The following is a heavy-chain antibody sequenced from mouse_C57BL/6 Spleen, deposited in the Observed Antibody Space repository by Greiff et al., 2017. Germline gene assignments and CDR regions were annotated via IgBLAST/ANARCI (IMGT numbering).Heavy chain of an antibody. D-gene: IGHD2-12*01. CDR3: ARPLYDGDFDY. Sequence: VQLKQSGPVLVRPGASVKMSCKASGYTFTDYYMNWVKQSHGKSLEWIGVINPYNGGTSYNQKFKGKATLTVDKSSSTAYMELNSLTSEDSAVYYCARPLYDGDFDYWGQGTTLTVSS. CDR1: GYTFTDYY. J-gene: IGHJ2*01. CDR2: INPYNGGT. V-gene: IGHV1-19*01.